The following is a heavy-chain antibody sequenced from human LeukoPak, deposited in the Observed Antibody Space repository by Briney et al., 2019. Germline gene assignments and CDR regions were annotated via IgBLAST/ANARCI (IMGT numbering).Heavy chain of an antibody. CDR2: VNTDGSTT. Sequence: GGSLRLSCAASGVTFSSYWMHSVRQAPGKGLVWVSRVNTDGSTTSYADSVKGRFTISRDNAKNTLYLQMNSLRAEDTALYYCARLLWLGESLPNWFDSWGQGTLVTVSS. D-gene: IGHD3-10*01. CDR3: ARLLWLGESLPNWFDS. J-gene: IGHJ5*01. CDR1: GVTFSSYW. V-gene: IGHV3-74*01.